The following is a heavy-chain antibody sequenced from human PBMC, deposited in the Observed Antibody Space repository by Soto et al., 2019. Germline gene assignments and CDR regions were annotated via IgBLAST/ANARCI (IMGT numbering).Heavy chain of an antibody. Sequence: QVQLVQSGAEVKKPGSSVKVSCKASGGTFSSYAISWVRQAPGQGLEWMGGIIPIFGTANYAQKFQGRVTITADESTSTAYMEPSSLRSEDTAVYYCARSRGYSGYGVYGYWGQGTLVTVSS. D-gene: IGHD5-12*01. J-gene: IGHJ4*02. CDR3: ARSRGYSGYGVYGY. V-gene: IGHV1-69*01. CDR2: IIPIFGTA. CDR1: GGTFSSYA.